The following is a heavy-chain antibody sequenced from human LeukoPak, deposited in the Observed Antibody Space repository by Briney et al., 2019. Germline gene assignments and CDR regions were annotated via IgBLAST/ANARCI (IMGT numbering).Heavy chain of an antibody. CDR3: ARDQLYCSGGICYFDY. J-gene: IGHJ4*02. Sequence: TGGSLRLSCAASGFTLSNYWMHWVRQAPGKGLVWVSRVNSDGTSTRYADSVKGRFTVSRDNAKSTLYLQMNGLRTEDTAVYYCARDQLYCSGGICYFDYWGQGTLVTVSS. CDR1: GFTLSNYW. CDR2: VNSDGTST. V-gene: IGHV3-74*01. D-gene: IGHD2-15*01.